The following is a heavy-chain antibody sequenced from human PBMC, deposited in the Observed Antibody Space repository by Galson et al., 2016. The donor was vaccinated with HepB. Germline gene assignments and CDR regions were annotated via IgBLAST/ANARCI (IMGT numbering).Heavy chain of an antibody. J-gene: IGHJ4*02. CDR2: IYPGDSEV. CDR3: ARPSGWTNLFDY. CDR1: GYSFTNYW. Sequence: QSGAEVKKPGESLKISCQGSGYSFTNYWIGWVRQMPGKGLEWMGIIYPGDSEVRYSPSIEGRVTISADKSISTAYLQWSSLKASDTAIYYCARPSGWTNLFDYWGQGTLVTVSS. D-gene: IGHD6-19*01. V-gene: IGHV5-51*01.